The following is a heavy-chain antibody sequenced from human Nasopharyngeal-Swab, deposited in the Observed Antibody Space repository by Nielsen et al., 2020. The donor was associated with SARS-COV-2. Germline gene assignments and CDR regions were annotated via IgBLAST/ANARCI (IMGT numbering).Heavy chain of an antibody. V-gene: IGHV3-21*01. CDR1: GFTFSSYS. Sequence: GGSLRLSCAASGFTFSSYSMNWVRQAPGKGLEWVSSISSSSSYIYYADSVKGRFTISRDNAKNSLYLQMNSLRAEDTAVYYCARDSIAAHTPFFDYWGQGTLVTVSS. CDR2: ISSSSSYI. J-gene: IGHJ4*02. CDR3: ARDSIAAHTPFFDY. D-gene: IGHD6-6*01.